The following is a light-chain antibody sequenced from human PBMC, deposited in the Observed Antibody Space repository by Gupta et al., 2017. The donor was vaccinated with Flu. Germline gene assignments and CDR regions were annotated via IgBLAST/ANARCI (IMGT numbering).Light chain of an antibody. CDR1: TYNY. CDR3: CYHPGDYVV. CDR2: DVT. V-gene: IGLV2-11*03. Sequence: SGSPGQSVTISCTGATYNYVSWYQQYPGKAPKLMIFDVTKRPSGVPDRFSGSKSDDTASLTISGLQAEDDADYYCCYHPGDYVVFGGGTKVTVL. J-gene: IGLJ2*01.